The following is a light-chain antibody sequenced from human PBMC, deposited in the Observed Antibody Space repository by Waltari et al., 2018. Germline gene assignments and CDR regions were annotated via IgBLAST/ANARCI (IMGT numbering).Light chain of an antibody. CDR1: QSFATIS. CDR3: QQYGDSPLT. CDR2: DSS. V-gene: IGKV3-20*01. J-gene: IGKJ4*01. Sequence: EIVLTQSPGTLSLSPGEGATLSCRARQSFATISLAWYQQKVGQAPRLVIYDSSTRATGIPDRFSGSGSGTDFTLTISRLEPEDFAVYYCQQYGDSPLTFGGGTKVGVK.